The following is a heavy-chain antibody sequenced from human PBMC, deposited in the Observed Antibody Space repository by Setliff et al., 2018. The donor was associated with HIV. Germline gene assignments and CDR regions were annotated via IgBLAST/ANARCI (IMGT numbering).Heavy chain of an antibody. CDR1: GGSISSSSYY. J-gene: IGHJ6*02. D-gene: IGHD2-21*02. CDR2: IYYSGST. CDR3: ARGVAVTAIHAYYYGLDV. Sequence: PSETLSLTCTVSGGSISSSSYYWGWIRQPPGKGLEWNGSIYYSGSTNYNPSLRSRVTISVDKAQNQFSLRLSSVTAADTAVYYCARGVAVTAIHAYYYGLDVWGQGTTVTVSS. V-gene: IGHV4-39*07.